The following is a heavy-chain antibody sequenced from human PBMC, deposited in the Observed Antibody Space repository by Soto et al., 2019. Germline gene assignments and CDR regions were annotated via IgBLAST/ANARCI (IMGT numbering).Heavy chain of an antibody. CDR1: GYTFTKYA. CDR2: INGGNGNT. J-gene: IGHJ4*02. Sequence: QVQLVQSGAEEKKPGASVKVSCKASGYTFTKYAIHWVRQAPGQRLEWMGWINGGNGNTKYSQKFQGRVTITRDTSASTAYMELSSLRSEDTAVYYCARALYDLLDCWGQGTLVTVSS. CDR3: ARALYDLLDC. V-gene: IGHV1-3*05. D-gene: IGHD2-8*01.